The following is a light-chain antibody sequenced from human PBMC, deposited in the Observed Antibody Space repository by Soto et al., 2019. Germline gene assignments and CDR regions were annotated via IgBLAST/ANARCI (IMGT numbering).Light chain of an antibody. CDR2: GAS. CDR3: QQFNNWPLT. CDR1: QSVSSN. V-gene: IGKV3D-20*02. J-gene: IGKJ4*01. Sequence: ETVLTQSPATLSLSPGERATLSCRTSQSVSSNLAWYQQKPGQAPRLLIYGASSRATGIPDRFSGSGSGTDFTLTISRLEPEDFAVYYCQQFNNWPLTFGGGTKVDIK.